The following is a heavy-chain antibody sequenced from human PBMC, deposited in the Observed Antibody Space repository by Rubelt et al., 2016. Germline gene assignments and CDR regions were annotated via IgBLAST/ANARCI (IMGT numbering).Heavy chain of an antibody. CDR2: INHSGST. J-gene: IGHJ4*02. D-gene: IGHD3-10*01. V-gene: IGHV4-39*07. CDR3: ARDISYYGSGSGFDY. Sequence: QLQLQESGPGLVKPSETLSLTCNVSGDSISSKTHYWGWIRQPPGKGPEWIGEINHSGSTNYNPPLKSRVTISVDTSKNQFSVELSAVTAADTAVYYCARDISYYGSGSGFDYWGQGTLVTVSS. CDR1: GDSISSKTHY.